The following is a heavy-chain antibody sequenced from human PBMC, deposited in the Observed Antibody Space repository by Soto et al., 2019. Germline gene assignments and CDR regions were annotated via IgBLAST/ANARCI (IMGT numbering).Heavy chain of an antibody. V-gene: IGHV3-30-3*01. Sequence: QVQLVESGGGVVQPGRSLRLSCAASGFTFSSYAMHWVRQAPGKGLEWVAVISYDGSNKYYADSVKGRFTISRDNSKNTLYLQMNSLRAEDTAVYYCARAAYGGYVQSVYYYYGMDVWGQGTTVTVSS. CDR3: ARAAYGGYVQSVYYYYGMDV. CDR1: GFTFSSYA. CDR2: ISYDGSNK. D-gene: IGHD4-17*01. J-gene: IGHJ6*02.